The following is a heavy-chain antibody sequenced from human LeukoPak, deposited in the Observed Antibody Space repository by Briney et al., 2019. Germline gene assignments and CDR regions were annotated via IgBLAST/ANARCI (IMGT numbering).Heavy chain of an antibody. V-gene: IGHV1-24*01. CDR2: FDPEDGET. CDR3: ATDPPNDYGDYDDAFDI. J-gene: IGHJ3*02. D-gene: IGHD4-17*01. Sequence: ASVKVSCKVSGYTLTGLSMHWVRQAPGKGLEWMGGFDPEDGETIYAQKFQGRVTMTEDTSTDTAYMELSSLRSEDTAVYYCATDPPNDYGDYDDAFDIWGQGTMVTVSS. CDR1: GYTLTGLS.